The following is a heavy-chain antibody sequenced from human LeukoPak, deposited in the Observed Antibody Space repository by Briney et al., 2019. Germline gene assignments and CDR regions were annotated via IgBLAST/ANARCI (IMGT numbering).Heavy chain of an antibody. J-gene: IGHJ4*02. CDR3: ARRSGGYNLADY. CDR1: GGSISTYY. CDR2: IYYSGST. V-gene: IGHV4-59*01. D-gene: IGHD5-24*01. Sequence: PSETLSLTCTVSGGSISTYYWSWIRQSPGKGLEWIGYIYYSGSTNHNPSLKSRLTISVDTSKNQFSLKLSSVTAADTAVYYCARRSGGYNLADYWGQGTLVTVSS.